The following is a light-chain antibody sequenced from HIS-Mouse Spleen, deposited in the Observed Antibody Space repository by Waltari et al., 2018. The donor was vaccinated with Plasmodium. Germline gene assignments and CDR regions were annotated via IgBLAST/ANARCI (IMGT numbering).Light chain of an antibody. CDR3: CSYAGSYTLV. CDR1: SSDVGGYNY. J-gene: IGLJ2*01. CDR2: DVS. V-gene: IGLV2-11*01. Sequence: QSALTQPRSVSGSPGQSVTIPCTGTSSDVGGYNYGCWYQQHPGKAPKLMIYDVSKRPSWVPDRFSGAKSGNTASLTISGLQAEDEADYYCCSYAGSYTLVFGAGTKLTVL.